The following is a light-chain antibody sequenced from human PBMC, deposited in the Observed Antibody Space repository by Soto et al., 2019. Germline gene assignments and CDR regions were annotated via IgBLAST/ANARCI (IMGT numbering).Light chain of an antibody. J-gene: IGKJ1*01. V-gene: IGKV3-15*01. CDR2: DAS. Sequence: EIVMTQSPATLSVSPGERATLSCRASQSVSSYLAWFQQKPGQAPRLLIYDASTRVTGIPVRFSGSGSGTEFNLTISSLQSEDFGVYYCQQNKDWPGTFGQGTKVEIK. CDR1: QSVSSY. CDR3: QQNKDWPGT.